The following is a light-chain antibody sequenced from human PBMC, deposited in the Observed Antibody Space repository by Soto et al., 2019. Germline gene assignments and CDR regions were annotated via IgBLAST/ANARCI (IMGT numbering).Light chain of an antibody. CDR1: QSISSW. J-gene: IGKJ5*01. CDR3: QQLNFFPIT. CDR2: DAS. Sequence: MTQSPSTLSAKVGDRVTITCRASQSISSWLAWYQQKPGKAPKLLIYDASSLESGVPSRFSGSGSGTEFTLTITSLQPEDFATYYCQQLNFFPITFGQGTLLEVK. V-gene: IGKV1-5*01.